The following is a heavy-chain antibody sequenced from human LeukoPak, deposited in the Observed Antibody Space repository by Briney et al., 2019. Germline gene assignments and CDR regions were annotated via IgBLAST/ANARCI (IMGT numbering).Heavy chain of an antibody. CDR2: INHSGST. D-gene: IGHD3-22*01. Sequence: SETLSLTCAVYGESFSGYYWSWIRQPPGKGLEWIGEINHSGSTNYNPSLKSRVTISVDTSTNQFSLKLRSVTAAHPAVYYCARHVIGVTMIVVARETYFDYWGQGTLVTVSS. V-gene: IGHV4-34*01. CDR1: GESFSGYY. J-gene: IGHJ4*02. CDR3: ARHVIGVTMIVVARETYFDY.